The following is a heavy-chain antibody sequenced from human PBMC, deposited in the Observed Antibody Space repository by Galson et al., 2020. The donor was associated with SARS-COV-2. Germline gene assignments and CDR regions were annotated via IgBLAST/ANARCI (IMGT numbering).Heavy chain of an antibody. V-gene: IGHV4-34*01. CDR2: INHSGST. Sequence: SDTLSLTCAVYGGSFRGYYWSWIRQPPGKGLEWIGDINHSGSTNYNPSLKSRLTISVDMSKNQFSLNLSSVTAADTAVYFCARKTGARYHFEYWGQGNLVTVSS. CDR3: ARKTGARYHFEY. D-gene: IGHD7-27*01. CDR1: GGSFRGYY. J-gene: IGHJ4*02.